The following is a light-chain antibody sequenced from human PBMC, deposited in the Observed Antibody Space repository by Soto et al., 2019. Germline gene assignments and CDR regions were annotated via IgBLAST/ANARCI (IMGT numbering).Light chain of an antibody. J-gene: IGKJ5*01. Sequence: DIHMTQSXSSMSSSVRDXXXXXXXVGVEMMNRLNWYQHKXGKTPKLLICDASXLEIGVPARFSGGGSGRDFTLAISRLQAEDVATYYCQQYEDLPITFGQGTRLEIK. V-gene: IGKV1-33*01. CDR1: VEMMNR. CDR3: QQYEDLPIT. CDR2: DAS.